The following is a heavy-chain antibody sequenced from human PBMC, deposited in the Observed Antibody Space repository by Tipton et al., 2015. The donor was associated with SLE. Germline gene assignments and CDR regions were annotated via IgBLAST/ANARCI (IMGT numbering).Heavy chain of an antibody. Sequence: GSLRLSCAASGFSFDDYGMHWVRQRPGKGLEWVSFISWDGGTAHYADSVKGRFTISRDNSKNSLYLHMNSLIGGDTALYFCAKDLAPYITSSVDYWGQGTRVTVSS. D-gene: IGHD6-6*01. CDR1: GFSFDDYG. CDR2: ISWDGGTA. V-gene: IGHV3-43D*04. J-gene: IGHJ4*02. CDR3: AKDLAPYITSSVDY.